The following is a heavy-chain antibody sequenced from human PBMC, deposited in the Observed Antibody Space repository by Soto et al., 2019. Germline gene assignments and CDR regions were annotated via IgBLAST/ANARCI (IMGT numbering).Heavy chain of an antibody. Sequence: PGGFLRLSCSASGFRFSSFGMTWVRQAPGKGLEWVSTVNGGGDSTHYADSVKGRFSIFRDNSKNTVYLQMNSLRAEDSAIYYCVKDVGYGFILYDFWGQGTLVTVSS. J-gene: IGHJ4*02. D-gene: IGHD3-16*01. CDR2: VNGGGDST. CDR3: VKDVGYGFILYDF. CDR1: GFRFSSFG. V-gene: IGHV3-23*01.